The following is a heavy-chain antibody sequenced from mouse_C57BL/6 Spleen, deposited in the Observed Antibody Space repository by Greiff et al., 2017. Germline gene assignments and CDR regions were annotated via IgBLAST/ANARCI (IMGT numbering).Heavy chain of an antibody. J-gene: IGHJ4*01. D-gene: IGHD2-10*01. CDR2: IDPSDSDT. V-gene: IGHV1-50*01. CDR1: GYTFTSYW. Sequence: VQLQQPGAELVKPGASVKLSCKASGYTFTSYWMQWVKQRPGQGLEWIGEIDPSDSDTNYNQKFKGKATLTVDTSSSTAYMQLSSLTSEDSAVYYCARALLYYAMDYWGQGTSVTVSS. CDR3: ARALLYYAMDY.